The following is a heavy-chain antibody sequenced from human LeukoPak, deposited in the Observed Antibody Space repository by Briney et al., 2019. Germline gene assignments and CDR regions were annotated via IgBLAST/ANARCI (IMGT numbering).Heavy chain of an antibody. CDR1: GFTLSSNW. CDR2: IKEEGSEK. J-gene: IGHJ4*02. V-gene: IGHV3-7*01. D-gene: IGHD4-23*01. CDR3: ARGRDYGGNSPGFGDY. Sequence: GGSLRLSCAASSGFTLSSNWMSGVRQAPGKGLEGVANIKEEGSEKHYVDSVKGRFTISRDNAKTSLYLQMNSLRAEDTALYYCARGRDYGGNSPGFGDYWGQGTLVTVSS.